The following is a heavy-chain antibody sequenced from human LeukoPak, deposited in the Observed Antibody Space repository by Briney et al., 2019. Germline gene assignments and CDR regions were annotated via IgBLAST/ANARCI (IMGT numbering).Heavy chain of an antibody. D-gene: IGHD4-17*01. CDR2: ISSSSSTI. Sequence: GGSLGLSCAASGFTFSSYSMNWVRQAPGKGLEWVSYISSSSSTIYYADSVKGRFTISRDNAKNSLYLQMNSLRAEDTAVYYCARDNDYGDYGFDYWGQGTLVTVSS. CDR3: ARDNDYGDYGFDY. CDR1: GFTFSSYS. J-gene: IGHJ4*02. V-gene: IGHV3-48*01.